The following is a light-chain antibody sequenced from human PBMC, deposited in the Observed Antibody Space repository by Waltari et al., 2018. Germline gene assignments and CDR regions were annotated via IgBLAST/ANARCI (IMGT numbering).Light chain of an antibody. J-gene: IGLJ2*01. V-gene: IGLV3-1*01. CDR1: HLGPKY. Sequence: SYEVSQPPSLSVSPGQTASLTCSGEHLGPKYTSWYQQRPGQSPLLVMHQNNVRPSGIPERFSGSSSGNTATLTISGTLSMDEAVYYCQTWDLIAVTFGGGTQLTVL. CDR2: QNN. CDR3: QTWDLIAVT.